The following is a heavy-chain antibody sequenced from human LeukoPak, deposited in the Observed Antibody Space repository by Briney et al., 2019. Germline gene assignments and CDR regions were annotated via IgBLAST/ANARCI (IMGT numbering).Heavy chain of an antibody. V-gene: IGHV1-24*01. D-gene: IGHD7-27*01. CDR2: FVPEDDET. CDR3: ATIAPGDLFDS. CDR1: GSTLTEFS. J-gene: IGHJ4*02. Sequence: GASVKVSCKVSGSTLTEFSIHWERQAPGKGLEWMGGFVPEDDETIYAQSFQGRVTMTEDTSTDTAYMELSSLRSEDTAMYYCATIAPGDLFDSWGQGTLVTVSS.